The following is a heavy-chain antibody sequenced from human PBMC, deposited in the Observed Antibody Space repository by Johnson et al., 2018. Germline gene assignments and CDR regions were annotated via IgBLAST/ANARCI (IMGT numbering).Heavy chain of an antibody. D-gene: IGHD1-26*01. Sequence: VQLVQSGGGVVQPGGSLRLSCVASGFTFSSYWMSWVRQAPGKGLEWVANIKPDGSVRYFLDSVKGRFTITADNARNSLYLEMNSLRAEDTALYYCAGGVWDRAFDVWGQGTTGTVSS. CDR3: AGGVWDRAFDV. CDR2: IKPDGSVR. V-gene: IGHV3-7*01. J-gene: IGHJ3*01. CDR1: GFTFSSYW.